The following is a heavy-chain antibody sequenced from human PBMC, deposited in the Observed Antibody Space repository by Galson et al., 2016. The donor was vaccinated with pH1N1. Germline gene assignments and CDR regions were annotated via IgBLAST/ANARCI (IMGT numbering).Heavy chain of an antibody. CDR2: IYPGDSDT. Sequence: QSGAEVKKPGESLQISCKGSGYSFTSYWIGWVRQMPGKGLEWMGIIYPGDSDTRYSPSFQGQVTISADKSTSTAHLQWSSLKASDTAIYYCARYAVTYYYDSSGYPDWYFDLWGRGTLVTVSS. J-gene: IGHJ2*01. CDR3: ARYAVTYYYDSSGYPDWYFDL. CDR1: GYSFTSYW. D-gene: IGHD3-22*01. V-gene: IGHV5-51*03.